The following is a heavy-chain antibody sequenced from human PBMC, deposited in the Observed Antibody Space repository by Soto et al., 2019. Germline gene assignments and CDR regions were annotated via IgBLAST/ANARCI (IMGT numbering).Heavy chain of an antibody. J-gene: IGHJ4*02. CDR1: GFTFSSYG. Sequence: QVQLVESGGGVVQPGRSLRLSCAASGFTFSSYGMHWVRQAPGKGLEWVAVISYDGSNKYYADSVKGRFTISRDNSKNTLYLQMNSRRAEDTAVYYCAKDTIAGAPTFDYWGQGTLVTVSS. CDR2: ISYDGSNK. D-gene: IGHD6-19*01. CDR3: AKDTIAGAPTFDY. V-gene: IGHV3-30*18.